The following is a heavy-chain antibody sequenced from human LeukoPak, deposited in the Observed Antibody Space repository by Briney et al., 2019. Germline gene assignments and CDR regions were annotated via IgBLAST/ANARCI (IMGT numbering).Heavy chain of an antibody. Sequence: PSGTLSLTCAVYGGSFSGYYWSWIRQPPGKGLEWIGEINHSGSTNYNPSLKSRVTISVDTSKNQFSLKLSSVTAADTAVYSCARGLRYSSGWYGYWGQGTLVTVSS. CDR2: INHSGST. D-gene: IGHD6-19*01. J-gene: IGHJ4*02. CDR3: ARGLRYSSGWYGY. V-gene: IGHV4-34*01. CDR1: GGSFSGYY.